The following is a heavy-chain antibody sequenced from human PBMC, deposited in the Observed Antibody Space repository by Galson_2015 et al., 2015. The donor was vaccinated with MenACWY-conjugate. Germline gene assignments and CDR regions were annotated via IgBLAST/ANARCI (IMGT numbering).Heavy chain of an antibody. CDR3: ARGTVNALVTKYYGMDV. V-gene: IGHV3-7*03. D-gene: IGHD4-17*01. Sequence: SLRLSCAASGFIFSNSWMDWVRQAPGKGLEWVGNIKQDGSERYYVESVKGRFIISRDNAKNSLYLQMNSLRAEDTAIYYCARGTVNALVTKYYGMDVWGQGTTVTVSS. J-gene: IGHJ6*02. CDR2: IKQDGSER. CDR1: GFIFSNSW.